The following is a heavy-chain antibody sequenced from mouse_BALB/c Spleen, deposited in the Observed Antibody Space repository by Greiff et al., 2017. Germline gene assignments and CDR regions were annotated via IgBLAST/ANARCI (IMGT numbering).Heavy chain of an antibody. V-gene: IGHV1-54*01. CDR2: INPGSGGT. CDR1: GYAFTNYL. CDR3: ARSVTGPFDY. D-gene: IGHD4-1*01. J-gene: IGHJ2*01. Sequence: QVQLKQSGAELVRPGTSVKVSCKASGYAFTNYLIEWVKQRPGQGLEWIGVINPGSGGTNYNEKFKGKATLTADKSSSTAYMQLSSLTSDDSAVYFCARSVTGPFDYWGQGTTLTVSS.